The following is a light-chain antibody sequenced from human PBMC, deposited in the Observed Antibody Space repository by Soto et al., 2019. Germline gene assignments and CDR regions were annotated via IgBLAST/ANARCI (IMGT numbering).Light chain of an antibody. J-gene: IGKJ1*01. Sequence: EIVLTQSPATLSLSPGERATLSCRASQSVSNYLAWYQQKPGQAPRLLMYDTSNRAPGIPARFSGSGSGTDFTLTISSLEPEDFAVYFCQQRSKFLWTFGPGTKVDI. CDR3: QQRSKFLWT. V-gene: IGKV3-11*01. CDR1: QSVSNY. CDR2: DTS.